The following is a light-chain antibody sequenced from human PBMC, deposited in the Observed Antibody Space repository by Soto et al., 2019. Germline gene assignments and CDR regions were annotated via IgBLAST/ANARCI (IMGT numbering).Light chain of an antibody. CDR2: KNY. CDR1: SSNIGSNY. J-gene: IGLJ1*01. Sequence: QSVLTQPPSASGTPGQRVTISCSVSSSNIGSNYVYWYQQLPGTAPKLLIYKNYQRPSGVPDRFSGSKSGTSASLAISGLRSEDGADYYCAAWDDSLSGYVFGTGTKVTVL. V-gene: IGLV1-47*01. CDR3: AAWDDSLSGYV.